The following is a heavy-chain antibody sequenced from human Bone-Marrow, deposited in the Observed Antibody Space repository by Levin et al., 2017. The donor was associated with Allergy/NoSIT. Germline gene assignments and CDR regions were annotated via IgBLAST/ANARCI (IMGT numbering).Heavy chain of an antibody. V-gene: IGHV3-21*01. Sequence: PGGSLRLSCAASGFTFTTYNMIWVRQAPGKGLEWVSSISGYSSFIYYADSVKGRFTISRDNDQNSLYLQMNSLRAEDTAVYYCASARYGDYGWDCWGQGALVTVSS. J-gene: IGHJ4*02. CDR2: ISGYSSFI. CDR3: ASARYGDYGWDC. D-gene: IGHD4-17*01. CDR1: GFTFTTYN.